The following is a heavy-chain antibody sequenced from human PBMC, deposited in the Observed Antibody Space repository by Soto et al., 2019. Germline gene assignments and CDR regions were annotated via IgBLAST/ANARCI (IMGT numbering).Heavy chain of an antibody. CDR1: GFTFGSHG. Sequence: GGSLRLSCVASGFTFGSHGMHWVRQAPGKGLEWVAVISYDETNEHYVDSVKGRFTISRDNSKSNLYQQMNRKRPEDTALYKCAKDLRTTISDYGMDVWGQGTTVTVSS. J-gene: IGHJ6*02. V-gene: IGHV3-30*18. CDR3: AKDLRTTISDYGMDV. CDR2: ISYDETNE.